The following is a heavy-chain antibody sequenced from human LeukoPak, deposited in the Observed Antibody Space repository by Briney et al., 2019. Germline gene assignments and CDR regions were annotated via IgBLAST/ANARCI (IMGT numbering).Heavy chain of an antibody. V-gene: IGHV4-39*01. D-gene: IGHD2-21*01. CDR2: IYYSGST. Sequence: RPSETLSLTCTVSGGSISSSSYYWGWIRQPPGKGLEWIGSIYYSGSTYYNPSLKSRVTISVDTSKNQFSLKLSSVTAADTAVYYCARHALVVPHLSQSFDPWGQGTLVTVSS. J-gene: IGHJ5*02. CDR3: ARHALVVPHLSQSFDP. CDR1: GGSISSSSYY.